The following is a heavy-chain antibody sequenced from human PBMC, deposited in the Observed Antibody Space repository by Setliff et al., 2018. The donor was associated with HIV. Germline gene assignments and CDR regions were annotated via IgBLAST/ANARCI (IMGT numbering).Heavy chain of an antibody. Sequence: SETLSLTCAVYGGSFSGYHWSWIRQSPGKGLEWIGEIDHSGSTDDNPSLKSRVTVSVDTSKNQFSLKMSSVTAADTAVYYCARWYTTGRGWFDPWGQGTLVTVSS. D-gene: IGHD6-25*01. CDR1: GGSFSGYH. J-gene: IGHJ5*02. CDR2: IDHSGST. V-gene: IGHV4-34*01. CDR3: ARWYTTGRGWFDP.